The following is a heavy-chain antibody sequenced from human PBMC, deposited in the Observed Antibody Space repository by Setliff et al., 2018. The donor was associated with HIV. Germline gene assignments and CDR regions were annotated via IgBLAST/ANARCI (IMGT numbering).Heavy chain of an antibody. J-gene: IGHJ4*02. CDR2: IKQDGSDK. D-gene: IGHD1-1*01. Sequence: PGGSLRLSCAASGFAFSGHQMSWVRQAPGKGLEWVAKIKQDGSDKYYVDSVKGRFTISRDNAKNSLYLQMNSLRAADTAMYYCARGRPTGYFDCWGQGTLVTVPQ. CDR3: ARGRPTGYFDC. CDR1: GFAFSGHQ. V-gene: IGHV3-7*01.